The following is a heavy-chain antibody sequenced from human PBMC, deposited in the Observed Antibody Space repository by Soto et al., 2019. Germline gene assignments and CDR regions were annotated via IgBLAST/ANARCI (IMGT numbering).Heavy chain of an antibody. J-gene: IGHJ4*01. D-gene: IGHD3-16*02. CDR2: IYYSGST. CDR1: VSPITSNY. V-gene: IGHV4-59*08. Sequence: ETLSPTFVGTVSPITSNYWSWIRQPHGKVLEWIGYIYYSGSTNYNPSLKSRVTISVDTSKNQATLKLSSVTASDTAVYYCASYDYIWESYRYMAFDYWGQGTLVTVTS. CDR3: ASYDYIWESYRYMAFDY.